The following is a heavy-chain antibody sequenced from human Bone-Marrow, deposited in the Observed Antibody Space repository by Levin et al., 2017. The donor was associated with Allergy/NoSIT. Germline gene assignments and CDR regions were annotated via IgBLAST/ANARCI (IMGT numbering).Heavy chain of an antibody. J-gene: IGHJ4*02. D-gene: IGHD2-2*01. Sequence: GGSLRLSCAASGFTFSTYGMHWVRQAPGKGLEWVAIIWDDGSNKYYADSVKGRFTISRDNSRNTLHLQMNSLKAEDTAVYYCARDRGSTNWYLDSFDYWGQGTLVTVSS. CDR3: ARDRGSTNWYLDSFDY. CDR1: GFTFSTYG. V-gene: IGHV3-33*01. CDR2: IWDDGSNK.